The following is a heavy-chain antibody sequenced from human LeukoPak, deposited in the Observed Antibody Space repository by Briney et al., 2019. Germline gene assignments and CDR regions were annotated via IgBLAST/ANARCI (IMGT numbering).Heavy chain of an antibody. D-gene: IGHD2-15*01. CDR2: ISTYNGDT. Sequence: ASVKVSCKASGYTFTSYYMHWVRQAPGQGLEWMGWISTYNGDTNYAQKLQGRVTMTTDTSTSTAYMELRSLRSDDTAVYYCARDRRPGRSGVVAPYNWFDPWGQGTLVTVSS. CDR1: GYTFTSYY. CDR3: ARDRRPGRSGVVAPYNWFDP. J-gene: IGHJ5*02. V-gene: IGHV1-18*04.